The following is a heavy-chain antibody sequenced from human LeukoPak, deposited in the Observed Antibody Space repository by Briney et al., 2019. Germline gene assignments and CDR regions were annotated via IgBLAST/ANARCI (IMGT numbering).Heavy chain of an antibody. J-gene: IGHJ6*03. CDR2: IKEDGSEK. Sequence: SGGSLRLSCAASEFTFIKYWMTWVRQAPGKGLEWVANIKEDGSEKYYADSVKGRFTIFRDNAKNSVYLQMNSLRAEDTAVYYCAREWFGEDFYGYYFYYIDVWGKGTTVTVSS. CDR1: EFTFIKYW. CDR3: AREWFGEDFYGYYFYYIDV. D-gene: IGHD3-10*01. V-gene: IGHV3-7*01.